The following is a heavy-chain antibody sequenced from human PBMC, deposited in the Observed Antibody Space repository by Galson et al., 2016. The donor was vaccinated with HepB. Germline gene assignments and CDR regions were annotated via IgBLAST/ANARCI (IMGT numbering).Heavy chain of an antibody. D-gene: IGHD6-19*01. CDR2: IYSSGHT. Sequence: SETLSLTCTVSGGPINSYYWSWIRQSVGKGLEWIGRIYSSGHTNYNPSLKSRATMSVDRSKKQVSLEVSSVTAADTAVYYCARMFGSGWYAGWTGFDPWGQGTLVTVSS. CDR1: GGPINSYY. J-gene: IGHJ5*02. V-gene: IGHV4-4*07. CDR3: ARMFGSGWYAGWTGFDP.